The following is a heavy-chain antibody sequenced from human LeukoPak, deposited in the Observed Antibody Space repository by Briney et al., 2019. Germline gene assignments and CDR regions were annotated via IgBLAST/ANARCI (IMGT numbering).Heavy chain of an antibody. Sequence: PGGSLRLSCTASGFTFGDYAMSWFRQAPGKGLEWVGFIRSKAYDGTTEYAASVNGRFTISRDESKSIAYLQMNSLKTEDTAVYYCTRGVYCGGDCYSDFDYWGQGALVTVSS. CDR3: TRGVYCGGDCYSDFDY. V-gene: IGHV3-49*03. D-gene: IGHD2-21*02. CDR2: IRSKAYDGTT. CDR1: GFTFGDYA. J-gene: IGHJ4*02.